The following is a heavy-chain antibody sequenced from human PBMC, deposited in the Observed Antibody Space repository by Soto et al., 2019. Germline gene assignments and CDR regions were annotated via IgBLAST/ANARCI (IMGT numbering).Heavy chain of an antibody. V-gene: IGHV2-5*02. CDR1: GFSLSTSGVG. D-gene: IGHD1-26*01. CDR2: IFWDDDK. CDR3: AHRQRGTYIFDY. Sequence: QITLKESGPTLVKPTQTLTLTCTFSGFSLSTSGVGVGWIRQPPGKALEWLAVIFWDDDKRYSPSLKSRLTITKDTSKNQVVLTMTNMDPVDAGTYFCAHRQRGTYIFDYWGQGTLVTVSS. J-gene: IGHJ4*02.